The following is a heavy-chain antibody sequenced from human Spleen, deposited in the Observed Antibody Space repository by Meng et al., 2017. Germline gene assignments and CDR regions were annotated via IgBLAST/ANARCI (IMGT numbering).Heavy chain of an antibody. V-gene: IGHV4-31*03. D-gene: IGHD3-9*01. CDR1: GGSISRGGDY. Sequence: LRLSCTVSGGSISRGGDYWSWIRQHPGKGLEWIGYIYRTGSTYYNPSLKSRIIISVDTSENQFSLKLSSVTAADTAVYYCARSITIFPYYFDYWDQGTLVTVSS. J-gene: IGHJ4*02. CDR2: IYRTGST. CDR3: ARSITIFPYYFDY.